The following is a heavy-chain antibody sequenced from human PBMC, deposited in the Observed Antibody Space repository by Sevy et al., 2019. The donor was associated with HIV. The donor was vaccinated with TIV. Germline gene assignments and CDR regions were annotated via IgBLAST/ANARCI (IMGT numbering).Heavy chain of an antibody. J-gene: IGHJ4*02. CDR3: PRAAGELLGDDY. D-gene: IGHD3-10*01. V-gene: IGHV1-18*04. CDR1: GYTFTSYG. CDR2: ISAYNGNT. Sequence: ASVKVSCKASGYTFTSYGISWVRQAPRQGLEWMGWISAYNGNTNYAQKLQGRVTMNTDTSTSTAYMELRSLRSDDTAVYYCPRAAGELLGDDYWGQGTLVTVSS.